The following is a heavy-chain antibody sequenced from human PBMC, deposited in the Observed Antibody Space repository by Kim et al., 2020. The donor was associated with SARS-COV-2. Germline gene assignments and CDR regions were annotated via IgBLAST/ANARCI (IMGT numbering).Heavy chain of an antibody. Sequence: ASVKVSCKTSGYTFTTRYLHWARQAPGHGLEWMGRINPDSGVTDYAQRFQGRVTMTRDKSISTVYMELSSLRSDDTVVYYCARGNTETIDYWGQGTLVTVSS. J-gene: IGHJ4*02. CDR3: ARGNTETIDY. V-gene: IGHV1-2*05. CDR1: GYTFTTRY. CDR2: INPDSGVT.